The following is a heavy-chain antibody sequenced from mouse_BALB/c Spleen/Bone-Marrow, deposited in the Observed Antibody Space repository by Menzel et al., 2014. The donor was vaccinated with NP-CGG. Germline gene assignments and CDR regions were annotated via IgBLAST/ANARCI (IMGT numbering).Heavy chain of an antibody. CDR1: GFNIKDTY. J-gene: IGHJ3*01. CDR3: ARRDDGYYTY. CDR2: IGPANGNT. V-gene: IGHV14-3*02. D-gene: IGHD2-3*01. Sequence: VQLQQSGAELVKPGASVKLSCTASGFNIKDTYMHWVKQRPEQGLEWIGRIGPANGNTKYDPKFQGKATITADTSSNTAYLKLSSRTSEDTADYYCARRDDGYYTYWGQETLVTVSA.